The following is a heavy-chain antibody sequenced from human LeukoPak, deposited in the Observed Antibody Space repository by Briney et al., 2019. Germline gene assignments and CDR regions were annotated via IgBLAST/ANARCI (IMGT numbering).Heavy chain of an antibody. CDR1: EFIFSTYS. CDR2: ISSSSSAI. J-gene: IGHJ4*02. CDR3: VRRQGYVGSLLDN. Sequence: GGSLRLSCAASEFIFSTYSMTWVRQAPGKGLEWVSYISSSSSAIYYADSVRGRFTVSRDNAKNFLYLQMKSLRDEDTAVYYCVRRQGYVGSLLDNWGQGTLVTVSS. D-gene: IGHD1-26*01. V-gene: IGHV3-48*02.